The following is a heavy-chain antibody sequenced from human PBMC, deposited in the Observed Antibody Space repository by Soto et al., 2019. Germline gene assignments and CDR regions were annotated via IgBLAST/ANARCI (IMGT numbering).Heavy chain of an antibody. CDR1: GYSFSSYW. CDR2: IDPSDSYT. CDR3: ASLDYSNYFGDGYYYYGMDV. D-gene: IGHD4-4*01. J-gene: IGHJ6*02. V-gene: IGHV5-10-1*01. Sequence: GGSLKISRKGSGYSFSSYWISWVRQMPREGLEMMGRIDPSDSYTNYSPSFQGHVTISADKSISTAYLQWSSLKASDTAMYYCASLDYSNYFGDGYYYYGMDVWGQGTTVTVSS.